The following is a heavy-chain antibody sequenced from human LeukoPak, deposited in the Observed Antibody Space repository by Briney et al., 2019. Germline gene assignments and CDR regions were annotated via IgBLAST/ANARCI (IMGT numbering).Heavy chain of an antibody. J-gene: IGHJ4*02. CDR2: IYYSGST. CDR3: ARGPRGDFDY. D-gene: IGHD3-16*01. CDR1: GYSISSGYY. Sequence: SETLSLTCTVSGYSISSGYYWGWIRQPPGKGLEWIGYIYYSGSTNYNPSLKSRVTISVDTSKNQFSLKLSSVTAADTAVYYCARGPRGDFDYWGQGTLVTVSS. V-gene: IGHV4-61*01.